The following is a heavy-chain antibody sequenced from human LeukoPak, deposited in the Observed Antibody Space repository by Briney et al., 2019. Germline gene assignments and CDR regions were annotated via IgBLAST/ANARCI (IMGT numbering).Heavy chain of an antibody. CDR1: GYTFTSYG. J-gene: IGHJ4*02. CDR2: ISAYNGNT. Sequence: ASVKVSCKASGYTFTSYGISWVRQAPGQGLEWMGWISAYNGNTNYAQKLQGRVTMTEDTSTDTAYMELSSLRSEDTAVYYCATERRDCYPNWGQGTLVTVSS. CDR3: ATERRDCYPN. D-gene: IGHD2-21*02. V-gene: IGHV1-18*01.